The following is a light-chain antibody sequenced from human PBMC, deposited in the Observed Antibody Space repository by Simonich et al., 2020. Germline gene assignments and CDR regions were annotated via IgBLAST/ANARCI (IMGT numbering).Light chain of an antibody. V-gene: IGKV3-15*01. J-gene: IGKJ1*01. CDR2: GAS. Sequence: EIVMTQSPATLSVSPGETATLSCRASQSGSSNLAWYQQNPGQDPRLLIYGASTRATGIPARFSGSGSGTEFTLTISSMQSEDFAVYYCQQYNNWPRTFGQGTKVEIK. CDR1: QSGSSN. CDR3: QQYNNWPRT.